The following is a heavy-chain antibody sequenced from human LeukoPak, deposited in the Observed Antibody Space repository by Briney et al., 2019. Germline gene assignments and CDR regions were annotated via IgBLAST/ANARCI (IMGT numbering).Heavy chain of an antibody. Sequence: GGSLRLSCAASGFTFSSYSMNWVRQAPGKGLEWVSYISSSSSTIYYADSVKGRFTISRDNAKNSLYLQMNSLRAEDTAVYYCAKDSKGYSSGWDLDYWGQGALVTVSS. J-gene: IGHJ4*02. CDR3: AKDSKGYSSGWDLDY. V-gene: IGHV3-48*01. D-gene: IGHD6-19*01. CDR2: ISSSSSTI. CDR1: GFTFSSYS.